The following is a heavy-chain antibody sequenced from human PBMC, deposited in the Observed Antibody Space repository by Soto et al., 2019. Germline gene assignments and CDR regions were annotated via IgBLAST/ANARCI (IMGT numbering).Heavy chain of an antibody. J-gene: IGHJ4*01. CDR2: IIPLFGIL. CDR3: ASRSLYGSGSYPVDY. Sequence: QVQLVQSGAEVKKPGSSVNVSCKASGGTFSNHLISWVRQAPGQGLEWMGTIIPLFGILNYAQKLQGRVTITADETTRTAYMELRSLRSDDTAVDYCASRSLYGSGSYPVDYWGQGTLVTVSS. V-gene: IGHV1-69*02. CDR1: GGTFSNHL. D-gene: IGHD3-10*01.